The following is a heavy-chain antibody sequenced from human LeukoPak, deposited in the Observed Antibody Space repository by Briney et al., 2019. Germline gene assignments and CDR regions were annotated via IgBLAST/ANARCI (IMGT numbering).Heavy chain of an antibody. J-gene: IGHJ6*02. CDR2: MNPSSGNT. Sequence: ASVKVSCTASGYTFTSYDINWVRQATGQGLEWMGWMNPSSGNTGYAQKFQGGVTMTRNTSISTAYMELSSLRSEDTAVYYCAREAQGSSGWIYYYYYGMDVWGQGTTVTVSS. V-gene: IGHV1-8*01. CDR3: AREAQGSSGWIYYYYYGMDV. D-gene: IGHD6-19*01. CDR1: GYTFTSYD.